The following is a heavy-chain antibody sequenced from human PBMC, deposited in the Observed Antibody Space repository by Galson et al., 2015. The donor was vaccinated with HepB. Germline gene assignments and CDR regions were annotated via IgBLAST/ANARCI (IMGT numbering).Heavy chain of an antibody. Sequence: SLRLSCAASGFTFTKSGMHWVRQAPGKGLEWMAVIWSDGTHKYYADSVRGRFSISRDNTNKTLYLHMNSLRAEDTAVYYCAKDAYKGSYYFDSWGQGILVTVSS. CDR3: AKDAYKGSYYFDS. J-gene: IGHJ4*02. CDR1: GFTFTKSG. V-gene: IGHV3-33*06. D-gene: IGHD3-16*01. CDR2: IWSDGTHK.